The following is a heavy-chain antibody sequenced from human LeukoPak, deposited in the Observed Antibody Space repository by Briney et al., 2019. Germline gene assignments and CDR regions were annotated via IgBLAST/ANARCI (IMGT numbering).Heavy chain of an antibody. CDR1: GFTFSSYE. CDR3: ARELNYYDSRGAFDY. CDR2: ISSSGSTI. J-gene: IGHJ4*02. V-gene: IGHV3-48*03. D-gene: IGHD3-22*01. Sequence: PGGSLRLSCAASGFTFSSYEMNWVRQAPGKGLEWVSYISSSGSTIYYADSVKGRFTISRDNAKNSLYLQMNSLRAEDTAVYYCARELNYYDSRGAFDYWGQGTLVTVSS.